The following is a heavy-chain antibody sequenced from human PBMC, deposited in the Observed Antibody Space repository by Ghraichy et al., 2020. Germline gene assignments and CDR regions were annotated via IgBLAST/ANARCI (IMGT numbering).Heavy chain of an antibody. Sequence: GGSLRLTCAASGFTFSRFGMHWVRQAPGKGLEWVAAISFGGSDKFYADSVTGRFTISRDNSKNMLYMQMNSLRAEDTAVYYCAKALDTSFYDSSGYYPADSWGHGTLVTVSA. CDR2: ISFGGSDK. CDR1: GFTFSRFG. J-gene: IGHJ5*01. V-gene: IGHV3-30*18. D-gene: IGHD3-22*01. CDR3: AKALDTSFYDSSGYYPADS.